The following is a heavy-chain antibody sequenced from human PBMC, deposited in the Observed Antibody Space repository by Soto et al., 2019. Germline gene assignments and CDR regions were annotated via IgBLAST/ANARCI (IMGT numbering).Heavy chain of an antibody. CDR1: GFTFSSFH. CDR2: ITSSSDTI. Sequence: GGSLRLSCAASGFTFSSFHMTWVRQAPGRGLEWVAYITSSSDTIYYSDYVKGRFTISRDNGKNSLFLQMNSLRDEDTAVYYFARVVVVIPPGYYYAMDVWGQGTTVTVSS. J-gene: IGHJ6*02. CDR3: ARVVVVIPPGYYYAMDV. V-gene: IGHV3-48*02. D-gene: IGHD3-22*01.